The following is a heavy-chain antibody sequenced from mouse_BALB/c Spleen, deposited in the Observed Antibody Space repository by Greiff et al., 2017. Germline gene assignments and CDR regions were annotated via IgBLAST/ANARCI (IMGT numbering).Heavy chain of an antibody. CDR3: ARSYGDY. Sequence: EVQLQQSGPGLVKPSQSLSLTCTVTGYSITSDYAWNWIRQFPGNKLEWMGYISYSGSTSYNPSLKSRISITRDTSKNQFFLQLNSVTTEDTATYYCARSYGDYWGQGTTLTVSS. D-gene: IGHD1-1*02. CDR1: GYSITSDYA. CDR2: ISYSGST. V-gene: IGHV3-2*02. J-gene: IGHJ2*01.